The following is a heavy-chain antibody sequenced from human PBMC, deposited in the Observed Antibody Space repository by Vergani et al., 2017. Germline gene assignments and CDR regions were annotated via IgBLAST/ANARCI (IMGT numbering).Heavy chain of an antibody. CDR2: IYYSGST. Sequence: QVQLQESGPGLVKPSETLSLTCTVSGGSISSYYWSWIRQPPGKGLEWIGYIYYSGSTNYNPSLKIQVTISVDTSKNQFSLKLSSVTAAATAVYYCARSQPYYRSGYYPGWFDPWGQGTLVTVSS. V-gene: IGHV4-59*01. CDR1: GGSISSYY. J-gene: IGHJ5*02. D-gene: IGHD3-22*01. CDR3: ARSQPYYRSGYYPGWFDP.